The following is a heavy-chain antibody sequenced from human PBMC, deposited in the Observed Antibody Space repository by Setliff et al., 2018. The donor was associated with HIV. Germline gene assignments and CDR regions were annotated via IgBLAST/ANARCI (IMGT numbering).Heavy chain of an antibody. J-gene: IGHJ6*03. Sequence: SETLSLTCTVSGGSISSYYWSWIRQPPGKGLEWIGYIYYSGSTNYNPSLKSRVTISVDTSKNQFSLKLSSVTAADTAGYYCARVSSGWTYYYYYYMDVWGKGTTVTVSS. CDR1: GGSISSYY. V-gene: IGHV4-59*01. CDR3: ARVSSGWTYYYYYYMDV. D-gene: IGHD6-19*01. CDR2: IYYSGST.